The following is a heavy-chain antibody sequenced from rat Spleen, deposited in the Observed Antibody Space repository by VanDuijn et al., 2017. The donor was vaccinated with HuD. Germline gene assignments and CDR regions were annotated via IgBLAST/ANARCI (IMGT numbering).Heavy chain of an antibody. CDR3: AKDGDYGSYYFDY. J-gene: IGHJ2*01. CDR1: GFTFSSFA. Sequence: EVQLVESGGGLVQPGRSMKLSCAASGFTFSSFAMAWVRQAPTKGLEWVASISYDGGNTYYRDSVKGRFTISRDNAKSSLYLQMDSLRSEDTSTYYCAKDGDYGSYYFDYWGQGVMVTVSS. D-gene: IGHD1-3*01. CDR2: ISYDGGNT. V-gene: IGHV5-20*01.